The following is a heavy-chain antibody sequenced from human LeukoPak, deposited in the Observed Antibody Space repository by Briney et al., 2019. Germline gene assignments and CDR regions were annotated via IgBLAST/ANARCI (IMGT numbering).Heavy chain of an antibody. J-gene: IGHJ4*02. V-gene: IGHV3-23*01. CDR2: ISGSGGST. CDR3: AKSSCSSTSCYADY. Sequence: GSLRLSCAASGFTFSSYAMSWVRQAPGKGLEWVSAISGSGGSTYYADSVKGRFTISRDNSKNTLYLQMNSLRAEDTAVYYCAKSSCSSTSCYADYWGQGTLVTVSS. CDR1: GFTFSSYA. D-gene: IGHD2-2*01.